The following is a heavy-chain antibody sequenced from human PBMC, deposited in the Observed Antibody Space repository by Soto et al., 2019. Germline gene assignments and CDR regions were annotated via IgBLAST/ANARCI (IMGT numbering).Heavy chain of an antibody. CDR3: ARQSSGRRRWENY. CDR2: IYYSGST. D-gene: IGHD6-19*01. CDR1: GGSISSSSYY. Sequence: QLQLQESGPGLVKPSETLSLTCTVSGGSISSSSYYWGWIRQPPGKGLEWIGSIYYSGSTYYNPSLKSRVTISVDTSKNQFSLKLSSVTAADTAVYYCARQSSGRRRWENYWGQGTLVTVSS. V-gene: IGHV4-39*01. J-gene: IGHJ4*02.